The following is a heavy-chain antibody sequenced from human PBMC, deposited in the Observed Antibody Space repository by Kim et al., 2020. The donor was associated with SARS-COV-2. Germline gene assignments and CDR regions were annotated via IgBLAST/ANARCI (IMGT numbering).Heavy chain of an antibody. D-gene: IGHD2-2*01. CDR2: ISYDGSNK. Sequence: GGSLRLSCAASGFTFSSYGMHWVRQAPGKGLEWVAVISYDGSNKYYADSVKGRFTISRDNSKNTLYLQMNSLRAEDTAVYYCAKVLQHCSSTSCPFDYWG. J-gene: IGHJ4*01. CDR1: GFTFSSYG. CDR3: AKVLQHCSSTSCPFDY. V-gene: IGHV3-30*18.